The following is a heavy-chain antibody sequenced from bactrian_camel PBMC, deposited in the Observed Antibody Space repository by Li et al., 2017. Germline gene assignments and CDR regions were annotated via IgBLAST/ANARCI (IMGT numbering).Heavy chain of an antibody. CDR3: AANLARLSCTNLQDRYPD. D-gene: IGHD3*01. CDR2: IGSDGSIK. J-gene: IGHJ4*01. CDR1: PPTYNWHC. V-gene: IGHV3S1*01. Sequence: HVQLVESGGGSAQAGGSLRLSCTVSPPTYNWHCIAWFRQAPGKEREAVVGIGSDGSIKDYADSVKGRFTISEDNAKNTAYLDMTSLKSEDSAMYYCAANLARLSCTNLQDRYPDWGRGTQVTVS.